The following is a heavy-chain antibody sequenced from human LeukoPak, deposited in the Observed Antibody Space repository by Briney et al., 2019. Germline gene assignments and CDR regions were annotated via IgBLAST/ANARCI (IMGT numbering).Heavy chain of an antibody. CDR2: ISAYNGNT. CDR1: GYTFTSYG. CDR3: ARGGYSSSWRHNFDY. V-gene: IGHV1-18*01. Sequence: ATVKVSCKASGYTFTSYGISWVRQAPGQGLEWMGWISAYNGNTNYAQKLQGRVTMTTDTSTSTAYMELRSLRSDDTAVYYCARGGYSSSWRHNFDYWGQGTLVTVSS. J-gene: IGHJ4*02. D-gene: IGHD6-13*01.